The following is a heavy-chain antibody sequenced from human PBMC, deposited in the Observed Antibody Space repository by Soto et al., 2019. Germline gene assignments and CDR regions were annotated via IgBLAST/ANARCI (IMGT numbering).Heavy chain of an antibody. J-gene: IGHJ4*02. V-gene: IGHV4-31*03. D-gene: IGHD4-4*01. Sequence: PSSNLSLTGTVSGVYVSSGGYYSSRIRQHPGKGLEWIGYIDYTGNTYYNPSLKSRVTISVDASKNQFSLTLSSVTAADTAVYYCARDRIGPNYRFDYWGQGTLVTVSS. CDR2: IDYTGNT. CDR3: ARDRIGPNYRFDY. CDR1: GVYVSSGGYY.